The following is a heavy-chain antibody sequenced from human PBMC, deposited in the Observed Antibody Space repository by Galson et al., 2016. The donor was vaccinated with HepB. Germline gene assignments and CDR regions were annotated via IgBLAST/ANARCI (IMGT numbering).Heavy chain of an antibody. J-gene: IGHJ4*02. D-gene: IGHD3-16*01. CDR2: ISADSSYI. CDR3: GRVMSGVDY. V-gene: IGHV3-21*01. Sequence: SLRLSCAASGFTFHAYSMTWVRQAPGKGLEWVSSISADSSYISYAASLKGRFTISRDNTKNSLFLRMNSLRAEDTAVYFCGRVMSGVDYWGQGALVTVSS. CDR1: GFTFHAYS.